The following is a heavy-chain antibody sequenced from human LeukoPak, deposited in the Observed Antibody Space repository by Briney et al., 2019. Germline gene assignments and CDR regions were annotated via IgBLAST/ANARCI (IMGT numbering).Heavy chain of an antibody. CDR1: GGCISGYY. Sequence: SETLSLTCTVSGGCISGYYWSWIRQPPGKGLEWIGYIYYSGSTNYNPSLKSRVTMSIDTSKNQFSLKLTSVIAADTAVYYCARRFVGYDSSWGASDIWGQGTMVTVSS. V-gene: IGHV4-59*08. J-gene: IGHJ3*02. CDR3: ARRFVGYDSSWGASDI. D-gene: IGHD3-22*01. CDR2: IYYSGST.